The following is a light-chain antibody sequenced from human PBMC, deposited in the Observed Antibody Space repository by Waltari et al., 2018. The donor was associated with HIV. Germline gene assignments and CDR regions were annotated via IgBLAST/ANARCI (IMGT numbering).Light chain of an antibody. J-gene: IGLJ2*01. CDR2: EVS. Sequence: QSALTQPPSASGSPGQSVTISCTGTSSDVGGYKYVSWYQQHPGKAPKLMIYEVSMRPSGVPDRFSGSKSGNTASLTVSGLQAEDEADDYCLSSTGSNNFVVFGGGTKLTVL. V-gene: IGLV2-8*01. CDR3: LSSTGSNNFVV. CDR1: SSDVGGYKY.